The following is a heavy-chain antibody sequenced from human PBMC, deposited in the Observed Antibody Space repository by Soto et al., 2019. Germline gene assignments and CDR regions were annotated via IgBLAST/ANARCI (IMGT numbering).Heavy chain of an antibody. CDR2: IVVGSGNT. CDR1: GFTFTSSA. D-gene: IGHD1-1*01. CDR3: AADATDSRTFDI. Sequence: ASVKVSCKASGFTFTSSAVQWVRQARGQRLEWIGWIVVGSGNTNYAQKFQGRVTITRDMSTSTAYMELSSLRSEDTAVYYCAADATDSRTFDIWGRGTMVTVSS. V-gene: IGHV1-58*01. J-gene: IGHJ3*02.